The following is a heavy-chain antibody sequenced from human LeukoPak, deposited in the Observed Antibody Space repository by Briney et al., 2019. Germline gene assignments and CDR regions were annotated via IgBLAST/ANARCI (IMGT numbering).Heavy chain of an antibody. Sequence: GGSLRLSCAASGFTIRTNYMSWVRQAPGKGLEWVSSISSSSSYIYYADSVKGRFTISRDNAKNSLYLQMNSLRAEDTAVYYCAREEDYGDFFDYWGQGTLVTVSS. CDR2: ISSSSSYI. D-gene: IGHD4-17*01. CDR3: AREEDYGDFFDY. J-gene: IGHJ4*02. V-gene: IGHV3-21*01. CDR1: GFTIRTNY.